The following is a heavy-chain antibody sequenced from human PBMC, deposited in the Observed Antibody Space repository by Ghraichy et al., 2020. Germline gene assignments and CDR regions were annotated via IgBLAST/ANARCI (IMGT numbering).Heavy chain of an antibody. CDR2: IIPIFGTA. D-gene: IGHD2-2*01. CDR1: GGTFSSYA. V-gene: IGHV1-69*06. CDR3: ASRAEYCSSTSCPRYGMDV. Sequence: SVKVSCKASGGTFSSYAISWVRQAPGQGLEWMGGIIPIFGTANYAQKFQGRVTITADKSTSTAYMELSSLRSEDTAVYYWASRAEYCSSTSCPRYGMDVWGQGTTVTVSS. J-gene: IGHJ6*02.